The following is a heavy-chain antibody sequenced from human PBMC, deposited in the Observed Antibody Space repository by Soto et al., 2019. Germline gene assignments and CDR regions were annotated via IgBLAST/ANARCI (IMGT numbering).Heavy chain of an antibody. Sequence: SETLSLTCTVSGGSISSYYWSWIRQPPGKGLEWIGYIYYSGSTNYNPSLKSRVTISVDTSKNQFSLKLSSVTAADTAVYYCARGILYDSIGYYYPDGYYYGMDVWGQGTTVTVSS. D-gene: IGHD3-22*01. J-gene: IGHJ6*02. CDR2: IYYSGST. V-gene: IGHV4-59*01. CDR1: GGSISSYY. CDR3: ARGILYDSIGYYYPDGYYYGMDV.